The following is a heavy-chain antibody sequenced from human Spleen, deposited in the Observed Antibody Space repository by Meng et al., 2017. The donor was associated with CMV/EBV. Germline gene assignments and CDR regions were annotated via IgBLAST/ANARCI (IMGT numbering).Heavy chain of an antibody. CDR1: GYTFTGHF. J-gene: IGHJ4*02. CDR2: IMPASGNT. Sequence: SCKTSGYTFTGHFFHWIRQAPGQGLEWMGWIMPASGNTHYAQAFQGRVTLTTDTSISTAYMELSGLTSDDTAVYYCARDHNWGPDYWGQGTLVTVSS. D-gene: IGHD1-1*01. V-gene: IGHV1-2*02. CDR3: ARDHNWGPDY.